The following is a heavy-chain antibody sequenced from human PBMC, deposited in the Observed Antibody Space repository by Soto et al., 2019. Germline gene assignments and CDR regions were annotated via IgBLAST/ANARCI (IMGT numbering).Heavy chain of an antibody. CDR3: VRHRYSSSGWFDP. CDR2: INHSGST. Sequence: SETLSLTCSVYGGSFSGYYWSWIRQPPGKGLEWIGEINHSGSTNYNPSLKSRVTISVDTSKNQFSLQLKSVTPEDTAVYYCVRHRYSSSGWFDPWGQGTPVTVSA. J-gene: IGHJ5*02. V-gene: IGHV4-34*01. CDR1: GGSFSGYY. D-gene: IGHD3-10*01.